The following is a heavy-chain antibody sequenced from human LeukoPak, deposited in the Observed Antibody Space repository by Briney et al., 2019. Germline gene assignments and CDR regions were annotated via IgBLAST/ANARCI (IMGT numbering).Heavy chain of an antibody. D-gene: IGHD3-3*01. CDR3: ARGYYDFWSGYYRNWFDP. CDR2: INPNSGGT. Sequence: ASVKVSCKASGYTFTGYYMHWVRQAPGQGLEWMGWINPNSGGTNYAQKFQGRVTMTRDTSISTAYMELSRLRSDDTAVYYCARGYYDFWSGYYRNWFDPWGQGTLVTVSS. J-gene: IGHJ5*02. V-gene: IGHV1-2*02. CDR1: GYTFTGYY.